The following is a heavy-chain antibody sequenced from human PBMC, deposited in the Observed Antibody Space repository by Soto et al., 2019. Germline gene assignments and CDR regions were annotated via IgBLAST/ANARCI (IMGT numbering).Heavy chain of an antibody. D-gene: IGHD2-21*02. CDR3: TTLRLDP. V-gene: IGHV1-2*02. CDR1: GYTFTALY. J-gene: IGHJ5*02. Sequence: GASVKVSCKASGYTFTALYMNWVRQAPGQGXXXMGWXNXXTXXXELAQKFQGRVTMTRDTSISTAYMELNRLTSDDTAVYYCTTLRLDPWGQGTLVTVS. CDR2: XNXXTXXX.